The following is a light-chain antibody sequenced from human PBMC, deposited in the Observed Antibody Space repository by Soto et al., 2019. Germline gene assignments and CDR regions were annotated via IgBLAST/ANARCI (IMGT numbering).Light chain of an antibody. V-gene: IGLV1-51*01. CDR1: SSNIGSNY. Sequence: QSVLTQPPSVSAASGQTVTISCSGSSSNIGSNYVSWYQQLPGTAPKLLIYDNNQRPSGIPDRFSGSKSGTSATLGITGLQTGDEADYYCGTWDSSLSAYVFGTGTKLTVL. J-gene: IGLJ1*01. CDR3: GTWDSSLSAYV. CDR2: DNN.